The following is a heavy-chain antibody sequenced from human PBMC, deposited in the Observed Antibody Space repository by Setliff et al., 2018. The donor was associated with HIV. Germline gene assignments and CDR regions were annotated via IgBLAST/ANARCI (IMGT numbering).Heavy chain of an antibody. CDR1: GYNFIDYN. J-gene: IGHJ4*01. CDR2: ISAYSGDI. V-gene: IGHV1-18*04. Sequence: ASVKVSCKASGYNFIDYNFIWVRQAPGQGLEWMGWISAYSGDINYSQKFQGRLTVTKATSNNHVVLMVYHMDPADTSTYFCAHVNSFRSVYFDSWGEGMLVTVSS. D-gene: IGHD2-8*01. CDR3: AHVNSFRSVYFDS.